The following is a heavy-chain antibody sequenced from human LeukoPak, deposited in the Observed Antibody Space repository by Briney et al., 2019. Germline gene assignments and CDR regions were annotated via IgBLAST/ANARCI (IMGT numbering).Heavy chain of an antibody. D-gene: IGHD2-2*03. CDR3: ARDWLGYCSSTSCYGNYYYYGMDV. CDR1: GGSISSYY. Sequence: PSETLSLTCTVSGGSISSYYWSWIRQPPGKGLEWIGYVYYSGSTNYNPSLKCRVTISVDTSKNQFSLKLSSVTAADTAVYYCARDWLGYCSSTSCYGNYYYYGMDVWGQGTTVTVSS. V-gene: IGHV4-59*01. J-gene: IGHJ6*02. CDR2: VYYSGST.